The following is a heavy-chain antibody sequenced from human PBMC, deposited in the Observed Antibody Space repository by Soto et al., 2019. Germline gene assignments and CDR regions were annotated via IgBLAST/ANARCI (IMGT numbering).Heavy chain of an antibody. J-gene: IGHJ5*02. CDR3: ARAVVAAAGTPGGWFDP. CDR2: INHSGST. V-gene: IGHV4-34*01. CDR1: GGSFSGYY. D-gene: IGHD6-13*01. Sequence: SETLSLTCAVYGGSFSGYYWSWIRQPPGKGLEWIGEINHSGSTNYNPSLKSRVTISVDTSKNQFSLKLSSVTAADTAVYYCARAVVAAAGTPGGWFDPWGQGTLVTVSS.